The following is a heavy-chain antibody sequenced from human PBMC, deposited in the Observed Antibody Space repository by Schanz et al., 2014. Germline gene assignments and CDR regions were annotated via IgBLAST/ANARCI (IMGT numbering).Heavy chain of an antibody. Sequence: EVQLVESGGGLVQPGGSLRLSCAASGFTFSDSWMHWVRQAPGKGLVWVSRTRNDGSFTTFADSVKGRFTISRDNAKNTLYLQMNSLRAEDTAVYYCVRDTDYHFDYWGQGTLVTVSS. V-gene: IGHV3-74*01. J-gene: IGHJ4*02. CDR3: VRDTDYHFDY. CDR1: GFTFSDSW. D-gene: IGHD4-17*01. CDR2: TRNDGSFT.